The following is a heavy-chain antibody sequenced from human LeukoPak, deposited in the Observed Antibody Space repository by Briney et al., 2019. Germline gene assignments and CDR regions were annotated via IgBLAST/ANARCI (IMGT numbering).Heavy chain of an antibody. CDR2: ISYDGSNK. CDR3: AREGVPAFDI. V-gene: IGHV3-30*03. D-gene: IGHD4/OR15-4a*01. Sequence: GGSLRLSCAASGFTFCSYGMHWDRQAPGKGLEWVAVISYDGSNKYYADSVKGRFTISRDNSKNTLYLQMNSLRAEDTAVYYCAREGVPAFDIWGQGIMVTVSS. J-gene: IGHJ3*02. CDR1: GFTFCSYG.